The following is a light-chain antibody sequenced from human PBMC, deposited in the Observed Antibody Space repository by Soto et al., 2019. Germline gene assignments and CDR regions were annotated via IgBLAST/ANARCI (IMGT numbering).Light chain of an antibody. J-gene: IGKJ1*01. V-gene: IGKV4-1*01. Sequence: DIVMTQSPDSLAVSLGERATINCKSSQSVLHSSNNKNYLAWYQQKAGQPPKLLIYWASTRESGVPDRFSGGGSGTDFTLTISSLQAEDVAVYYCQQYYSARTFGQGTNVDIK. CDR3: QQYYSART. CDR2: WAS. CDR1: QSVLHSSNNKNY.